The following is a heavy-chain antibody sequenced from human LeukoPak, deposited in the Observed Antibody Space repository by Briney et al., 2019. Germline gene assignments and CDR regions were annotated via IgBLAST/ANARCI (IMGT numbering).Heavy chain of an antibody. CDR1: GFTFRTYW. J-gene: IGHJ4*02. CDR3: TRDTFGFHDS. D-gene: IGHD3-10*01. V-gene: IGHV3-74*01. CDR2: ITPDGRST. Sequence: GGSLRLSCADSGFTFRTYWMHWVRQAPGKGLVWVSRITPDGRSTNYADSVKGRFTISRDNAKNTLYLQMNSLRVDDTAVYYCTRDTFGFHDSWGQGTLVTVSS.